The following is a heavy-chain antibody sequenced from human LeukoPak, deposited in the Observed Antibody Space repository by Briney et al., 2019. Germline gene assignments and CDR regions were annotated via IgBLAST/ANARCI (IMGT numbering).Heavy chain of an antibody. CDR1: GGSISSSNYY. D-gene: IGHD3-10*01. Sequence: SETLSLTCTVSGGSISSSNYYWGWIRQPPGKGLAWIGNIYYSGSTYYNPSLKSRVTISVDTSKNQFSLKLTSVTAADTAVYYCARGYYGSGTYYDYWGQGTLVTVSS. J-gene: IGHJ4*02. CDR2: IYYSGST. CDR3: ARGYYGSGTYYDY. V-gene: IGHV4-39*07.